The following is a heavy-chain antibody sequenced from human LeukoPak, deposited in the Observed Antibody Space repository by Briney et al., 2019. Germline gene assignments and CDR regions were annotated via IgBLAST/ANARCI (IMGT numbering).Heavy chain of an antibody. CDR1: GYTFTSYG. D-gene: IGHD4-23*01. J-gene: IGHJ4*02. CDR2: ISAYNGNT. V-gene: IGHV1-18*01. CDR3: ARVGLGNSAYYFDY. Sequence: ASVKVSCMASGYTFTSYGISWVRQAPGQGLEWMGWISAYNGNTSYAQKLQGRVTMTRDTSTSTVYMELSSLRSEDTAVYYCARVGLGNSAYYFDYWGQGTLVTVSS.